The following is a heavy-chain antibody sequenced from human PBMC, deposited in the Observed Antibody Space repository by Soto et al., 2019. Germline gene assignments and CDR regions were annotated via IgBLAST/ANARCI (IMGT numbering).Heavy chain of an antibody. Sequence: GASVKVSCKASGYTFTSYGISWVRQAPGQGLEWMGWISAYNGNTNYAQKLQGRVTMTTDTSTSTAYMELRSLRSDDTAVYYCAISGQLRPYYYYYGMDVWGQGTTVTVS. V-gene: IGHV1-18*01. CDR2: ISAYNGNT. CDR1: GYTFTSYG. CDR3: AISGQLRPYYYYYGMDV. D-gene: IGHD6-6*01. J-gene: IGHJ6*02.